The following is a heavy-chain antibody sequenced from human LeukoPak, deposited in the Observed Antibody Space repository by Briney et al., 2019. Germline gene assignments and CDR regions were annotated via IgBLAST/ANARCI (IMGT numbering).Heavy chain of an antibody. D-gene: IGHD6-19*01. V-gene: IGHV3-21*01. CDR1: GFTFSSYS. Sequence: GGSLRLSCAASGFTFSSYSMNWVRQAPGKGLEWVSSISSSGSYIYYADSVKGRFTISRDNAKSSLYLQMNSLRAEDTAVYYCARDGGIAVAGPVAFDYWGQGTLVTVSS. J-gene: IGHJ4*02. CDR3: ARDGGIAVAGPVAFDY. CDR2: ISSSGSYI.